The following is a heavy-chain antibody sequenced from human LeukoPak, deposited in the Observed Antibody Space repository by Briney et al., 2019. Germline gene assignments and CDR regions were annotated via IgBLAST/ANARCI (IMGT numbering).Heavy chain of an antibody. CDR2: FIPILNIT. CDR1: RGTFSKYA. V-gene: IGHV1-69*04. J-gene: IGHJ4*02. D-gene: IGHD3-22*01. CDR3: ARDDDRAREIDY. Sequence: SVKVSCKASRGTFSKYAISWVRQAPGQGLEWMGRFIPILNITHYAQKFQGRVTIAADKSTSTAYMELSSLRSEGAAVYYCARDDDRAREIDYWGQGTLVTVSS.